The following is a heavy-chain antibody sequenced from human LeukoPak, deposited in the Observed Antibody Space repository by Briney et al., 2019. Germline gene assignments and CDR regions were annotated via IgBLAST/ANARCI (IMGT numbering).Heavy chain of an antibody. Sequence: PLETLSLTCTVSGGSISSYYWSWLRQPPGKGLGWIAYISDIGSINYNPSLKSRVTISLDTSKNQFSLKLSSVTAADTAVYYCAGHHPRNTVDFWGQGTLVTVSS. CDR2: ISDIGSI. D-gene: IGHD2/OR15-2a*01. CDR3: AGHHPRNTVDF. CDR1: GGSISSYY. J-gene: IGHJ4*02. V-gene: IGHV4-59*08.